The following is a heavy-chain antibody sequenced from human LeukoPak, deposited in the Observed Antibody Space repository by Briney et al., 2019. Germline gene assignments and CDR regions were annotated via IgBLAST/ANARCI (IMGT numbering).Heavy chain of an antibody. Sequence: TSETLSLTCTVSGGSISSSSYYWGWIRQPPGKGLEWIGSIYYSRSTYYNPSLKSRVTISVDTSKNQFSLKLSSVTAADTAVYYCARVPTVTFFDYWGQGTLVTVSS. J-gene: IGHJ4*02. D-gene: IGHD4-17*01. V-gene: IGHV4-39*01. CDR2: IYYSRST. CDR1: GGSISSSSYY. CDR3: ARVPTVTFFDY.